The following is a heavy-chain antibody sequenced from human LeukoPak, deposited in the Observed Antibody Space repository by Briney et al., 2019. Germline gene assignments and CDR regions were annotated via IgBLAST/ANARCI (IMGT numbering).Heavy chain of an antibody. D-gene: IGHD2-15*01. Sequence: PGGSLRLSCAASGFNFSRSAMSWVRQAPGKGLEWVSAISGSGGSTSYADSVKGRFTISRDNSKTTLYLQMNSLRAEDTAVYYCARKASSLVVVVAATKNFDYWGQGTLVTVSS. J-gene: IGHJ4*02. CDR2: ISGSGGST. CDR3: ARKASSLVVVVAATKNFDY. CDR1: GFNFSRSA. V-gene: IGHV3-23*01.